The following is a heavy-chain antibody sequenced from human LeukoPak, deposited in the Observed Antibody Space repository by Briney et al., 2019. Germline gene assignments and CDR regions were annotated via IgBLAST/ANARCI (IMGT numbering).Heavy chain of an antibody. Sequence: GGSLRLSCAASGFTFSNYGMHWVRQAPGKGLEWVAFIRYDGTNKYSADSVKGRFTISRDNSKNTLYLQMNSLRAEDTAVYYCAKDKIWGEDYFDYWCQGTLVTVSS. CDR2: IRYDGTNK. D-gene: IGHD3-16*01. V-gene: IGHV3-30*02. CDR3: AKDKIWGEDYFDY. J-gene: IGHJ4*02. CDR1: GFTFSNYG.